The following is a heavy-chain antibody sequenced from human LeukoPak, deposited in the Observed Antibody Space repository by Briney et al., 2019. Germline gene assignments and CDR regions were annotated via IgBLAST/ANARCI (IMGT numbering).Heavy chain of an antibody. Sequence: SETLSLTCAVYGGSFSGYYWSWIRQPPGKGLEWIGEINHSGSTNYNPSLKSRVTISVDTSKNQFSLKLSSVTAADTAVCYCARDTTTYGSEKYTIGMDVWGQGTTVTVSS. CDR1: GGSFSGYY. CDR2: INHSGST. J-gene: IGHJ6*02. CDR3: ARDTTTYGSEKYTIGMDV. V-gene: IGHV4-34*01. D-gene: IGHD3-10*01.